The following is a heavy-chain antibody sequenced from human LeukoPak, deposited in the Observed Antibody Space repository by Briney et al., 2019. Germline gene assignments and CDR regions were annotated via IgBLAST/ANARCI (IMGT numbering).Heavy chain of an antibody. CDR3: AKVASRDSDSFDI. V-gene: IGHV3-53*01. Sequence: GGSLRLSCAASGFSVSSDYMSWVRQAPGKGLEWVSIIYAGESTQYADSVKGRFTISRDNSKNTLYLQMNSLRAEDTAVYYCAKVASRDSDSFDIWGQGTMVSVSS. CDR2: IYAGEST. CDR1: GFSVSSDY. J-gene: IGHJ3*02. D-gene: IGHD2-2*01.